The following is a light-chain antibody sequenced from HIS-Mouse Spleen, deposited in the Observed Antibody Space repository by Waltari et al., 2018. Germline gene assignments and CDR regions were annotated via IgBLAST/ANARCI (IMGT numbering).Light chain of an antibody. CDR1: SPNIGSTT. CDR3: AAWDDSLNGYWV. J-gene: IGLJ3*02. Sequence: QSVLTQPPSASGTPGQRVTISFSGSSPNIGSTTVNWYQPPPGTAPKLLIYSNNQRPSGVPDRFSGSKSGTSASLAISGLQSEDEADYYCAAWDDSLNGYWVFGGGTKLTVL. CDR2: SNN. V-gene: IGLV1-44*01.